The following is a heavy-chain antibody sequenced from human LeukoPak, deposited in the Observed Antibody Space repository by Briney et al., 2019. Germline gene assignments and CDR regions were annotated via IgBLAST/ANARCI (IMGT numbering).Heavy chain of an antibody. Sequence: GESLKISCKGSGYSFTSYWIGWVRPMPGKGLEWMGIIYPGDSDTRYSPSFQGQVTISADKSISTAYLQWSRLKASDTAMYYCARQQDPYYYDSSGYSYYFDYWGQGTLVTVSS. CDR1: GYSFTSYW. D-gene: IGHD3-22*01. J-gene: IGHJ4*02. CDR3: ARQQDPYYYDSSGYSYYFDY. V-gene: IGHV5-51*01. CDR2: IYPGDSDT.